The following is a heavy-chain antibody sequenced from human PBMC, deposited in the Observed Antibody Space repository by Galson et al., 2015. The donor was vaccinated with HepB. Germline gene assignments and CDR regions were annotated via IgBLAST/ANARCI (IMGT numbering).Heavy chain of an antibody. D-gene: IGHD5-18*01. CDR3: AGREYSYGFDYYYGMDV. V-gene: IGHV3-48*01. CDR2: ISSSRSSI. CDR1: GFTFSSYS. Sequence: SLRLSCAASGFTFSSYSMNWVRQAPGKGLEWVSYISSSRSSIYYADSVKGRFTISRDNAKNSLNLQMNSLRGEDTAVYYCAGREYSYGFDYYYGMDVWGQGTTVTVSS. J-gene: IGHJ6*02.